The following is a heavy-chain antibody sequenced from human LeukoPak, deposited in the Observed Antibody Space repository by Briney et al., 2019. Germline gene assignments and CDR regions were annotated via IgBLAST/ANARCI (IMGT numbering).Heavy chain of an antibody. V-gene: IGHV4-59*08. CDR3: ARHGGQTTATLVDI. J-gene: IGHJ3*02. Sequence: KPSETLSLTCTVSGGSISLYYWSWIRQPPGKGLEWIGYIYYSGATNYNSFLKSRVTISLDTSKNQFSLKLRSVTAADTAFYYCARHGGQTTATLVDIWGQGTMVSVSS. CDR2: IYYSGAT. D-gene: IGHD4-17*01. CDR1: GGSISLYY.